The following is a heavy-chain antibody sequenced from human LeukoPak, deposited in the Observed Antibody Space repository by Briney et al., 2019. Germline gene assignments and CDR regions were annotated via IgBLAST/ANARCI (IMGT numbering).Heavy chain of an antibody. CDR2: ITNSGTTI. CDR1: GFTFTDYY. V-gene: IGHV3-11*01. D-gene: IGHD1-26*01. J-gene: IGHJ4*02. CDR3: ASRPASETYFAVFDY. Sequence: PGGSLRLSCAASGFTFTDYYMSWIRQAPGKGLEWVSYITNSGTTIYYADSVKGRFTISRDNSKNTMYLQMNNLRAEDTAVYYCASRPASETYFAVFDYWGQGTLVTVSS.